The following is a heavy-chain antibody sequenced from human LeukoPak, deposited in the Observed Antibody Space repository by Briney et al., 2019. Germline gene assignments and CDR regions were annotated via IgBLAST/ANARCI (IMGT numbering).Heavy chain of an antibody. J-gene: IGHJ4*02. V-gene: IGHV1-18*01. CDR3: ARDIKVVVPAAIGY. CDR1: GGTFTSYG. D-gene: IGHD2-2*01. Sequence: GASVKVSCKASGGTFTSYGISWVRQAPGQGLEWMGWISAYNGNTNYAQKLQGRVTMTTDTSTSTAYMELRSLRSDDTAVYYCARDIKVVVPAAIGYWGQGTLVTVSS. CDR2: ISAYNGNT.